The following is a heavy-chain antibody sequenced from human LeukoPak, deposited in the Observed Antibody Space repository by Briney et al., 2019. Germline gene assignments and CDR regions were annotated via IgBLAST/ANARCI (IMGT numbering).Heavy chain of an antibody. Sequence: AGSLTLSCAAAGFTFSTYWMHWVRQAPGKGLVWVSRIKSDGSTNYADSVKGRFTISRDNAKNTVSLQMNSLRPEDTGVYYCARAPSEIGGYYPEYFRHWGQGTLVTVSS. V-gene: IGHV3-74*01. CDR1: GFTFSTYW. J-gene: IGHJ1*01. D-gene: IGHD3-22*01. CDR3: ARAPSEIGGYYPEYFRH. CDR2: IKSDGST.